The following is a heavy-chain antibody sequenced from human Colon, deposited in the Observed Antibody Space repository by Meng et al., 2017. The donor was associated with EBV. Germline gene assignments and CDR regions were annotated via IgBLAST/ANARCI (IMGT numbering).Heavy chain of an antibody. CDR2: IYHGGNT. J-gene: IGHJ4*02. CDR3: ARGNAYNAPSFDY. D-gene: IGHD5-24*01. Sequence: QVQWRESGPGLVEPSGTLSLTCAVSGASISSNNWWSWVRQPPGKGLEWIGEIYHGGNTNYNPSLKSRVTISVDRSNDQFSLSLSSVTAADTAVYYCARGNAYNAPSFDYWGQGTLVTVSS. CDR1: GASISSNNW. V-gene: IGHV4-4*02.